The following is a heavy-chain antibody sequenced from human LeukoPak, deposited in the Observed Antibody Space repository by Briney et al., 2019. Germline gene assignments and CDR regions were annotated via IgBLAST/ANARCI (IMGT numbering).Heavy chain of an antibody. V-gene: IGHV3-30*02. D-gene: IGHD1-1*01. Sequence: GGSLRLSCVASGFTFSSNGMHWVRQAPGKGLEWVAFIRYDGNDKFYRNSVKGRFTISRDTSRNTLYLQMNSLRAEDTAVYYRARVGQAGTTWGLRYYHHNLDVWGKGTTVTISS. J-gene: IGHJ6*04. CDR3: ARVGQAGTTWGLRYYHHNLDV. CDR2: IRYDGNDK. CDR1: GFTFSSNG.